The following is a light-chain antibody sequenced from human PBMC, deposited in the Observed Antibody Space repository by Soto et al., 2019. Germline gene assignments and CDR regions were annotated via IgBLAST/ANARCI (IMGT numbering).Light chain of an antibody. CDR1: QGISSY. V-gene: IGKV1-8*01. CDR2: AAS. CDR3: QQYYSYPYT. J-gene: IGKJ2*01. Sequence: AIRMTQSPSSFSASTGDRVTITCRASQGISSYLAWYQQKPGKAPKLLIYAASTLQSGVPSRFSGSGSGTVLTLTISCLQSEDFETYYCQQYYSYPYTFGQGTKLEIK.